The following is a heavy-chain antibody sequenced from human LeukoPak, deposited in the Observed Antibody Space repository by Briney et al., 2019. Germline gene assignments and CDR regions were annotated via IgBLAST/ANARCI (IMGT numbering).Heavy chain of an antibody. J-gene: IGHJ1*01. V-gene: IGHV4-4*07. D-gene: IGHD4-11*01. CDR2: IYTSGST. CDR1: GGSISSYY. Sequence: PSETLSLTCTVSGGSISSYYWSWIRQPAGKGLEWIGRIYTSGSTNYNPSLKSRVTMSVDTSKNQFSLKLSSVTAADTAVYYCARDDGCSNYGYFQHWGQGALVTVSS. CDR3: ARDDGCSNYGYFQH.